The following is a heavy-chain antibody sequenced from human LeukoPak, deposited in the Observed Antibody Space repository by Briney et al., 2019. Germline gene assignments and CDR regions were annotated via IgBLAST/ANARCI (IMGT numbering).Heavy chain of an antibody. D-gene: IGHD3-3*01. CDR1: GYTFTSYA. Sequence: ASVKVSCKASGYTFTSYAISWVRQAPGQGLEWMGRIIPILGIANYAQKFQGRVTITADKSTSTAYMELSSLRSEDTAVYYCARDPTGPDFWSGYYTAWGQGTLVTVSS. V-gene: IGHV1-69*04. CDR3: ARDPTGPDFWSGYYTA. J-gene: IGHJ5*02. CDR2: IIPILGIA.